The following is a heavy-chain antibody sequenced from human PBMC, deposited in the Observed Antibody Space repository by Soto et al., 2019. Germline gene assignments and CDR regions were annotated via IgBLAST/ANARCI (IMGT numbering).Heavy chain of an antibody. CDR3: ARDRAPYDILTDDY. J-gene: IGHJ4*02. D-gene: IGHD3-9*01. V-gene: IGHV1-18*01. CDR2: ISAYNGNT. Sequence: ASVKVSCTASGYTFTSYGISWVRQAPGQGLEWMGWISAYNGNTNYAQKLQGRVTMTTDTSTSTAYMELRSLRSDDTAVYYCARDRAPYDILTDDYWGQGTLVTVSS. CDR1: GYTFTSYG.